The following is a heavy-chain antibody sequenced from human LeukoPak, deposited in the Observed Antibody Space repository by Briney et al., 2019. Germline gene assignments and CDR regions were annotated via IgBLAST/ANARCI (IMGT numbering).Heavy chain of an antibody. CDR2: ISGSGGST. Sequence: GGSLRLSCAASGFAFSSYAMTWVRQVPGKGLDWVSTISGSGGSTYYADSVKGRFTISRDNSKNTLYLQMNSLRAEDTAVYYCAKDKGSGWYMAAFDIWGQGTMVTVSS. V-gene: IGHV3-23*01. CDR3: AKDKGSGWYMAAFDI. CDR1: GFAFSSYA. J-gene: IGHJ3*02. D-gene: IGHD6-19*01.